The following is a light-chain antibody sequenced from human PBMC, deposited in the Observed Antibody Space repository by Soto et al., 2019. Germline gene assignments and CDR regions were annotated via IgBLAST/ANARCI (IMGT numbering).Light chain of an antibody. V-gene: IGLV1-44*01. CDR3: AAWDDSLDALI. CDR1: RSNIGTNA. J-gene: IGLJ2*01. CDR2: VNN. Sequence: QAVVTQPPSASGTPGQRVTISCSGSRSNIGTNAVNWYLQLPGTAPKLLIYVNNQRPSGVPDRFSGSKSGTSASLAIGGLLSEDEADYYCAAWDDSLDALIFGGGTKLTVL.